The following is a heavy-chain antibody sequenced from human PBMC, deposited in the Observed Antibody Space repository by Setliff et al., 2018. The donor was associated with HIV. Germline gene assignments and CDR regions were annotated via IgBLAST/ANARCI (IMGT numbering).Heavy chain of an antibody. CDR1: GGSVNSGGYY. CDR2: IYYSGST. Sequence: PSETLSLTCSVSGGSVNSGGYYWSWIRQPAGKELEWIGHIYYSGSTNYNPSLKSRVTISVDTSKNQFSLKLSSVTAADTAVYYCARGSSWQYYYYYYMDVWGKGTTVTVSS. V-gene: IGHV4-61*10. CDR3: ARGSSWQYYYYYYMDV. D-gene: IGHD6-13*01. J-gene: IGHJ6*03.